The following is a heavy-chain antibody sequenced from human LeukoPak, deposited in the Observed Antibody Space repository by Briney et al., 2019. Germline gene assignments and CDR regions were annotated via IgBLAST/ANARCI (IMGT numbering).Heavy chain of an antibody. V-gene: IGHV3-23*01. Sequence: GASLRLSCVASGFTFSNYALSWVRQAPGKGLEWASAITGSGDSTFNADSVRGRFTISRDNSKNTLHLQMSNLRAEDTAVYYCAKSRIVVVTAIDYWGQGILVTVSS. CDR3: AKSRIVVVTAIDY. J-gene: IGHJ4*02. CDR1: GFTFSNYA. D-gene: IGHD2-21*02. CDR2: ITGSGDST.